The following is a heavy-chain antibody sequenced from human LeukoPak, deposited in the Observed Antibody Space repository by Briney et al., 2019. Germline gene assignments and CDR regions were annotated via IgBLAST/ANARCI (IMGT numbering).Heavy chain of an antibody. J-gene: IGHJ4*02. Sequence: GGSLRLSCAASGFTFSSYGMHWVRQAPGKGLEWVAVISYDGSNKYYADSVKGRFTISRDNSKNTLYLQMNSLRAEDTAVYYCARDLSTKYSIDYWGQGTLVSVSA. D-gene: IGHD1-1*01. CDR3: ARDLSTKYSIDY. CDR1: GFTFSSYG. V-gene: IGHV3-30*03. CDR2: ISYDGSNK.